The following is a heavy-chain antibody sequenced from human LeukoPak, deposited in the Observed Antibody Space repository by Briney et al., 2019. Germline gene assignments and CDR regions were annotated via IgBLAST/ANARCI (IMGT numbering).Heavy chain of an antibody. V-gene: IGHV3-33*01. J-gene: IGHJ3*01. D-gene: IGHD2-15*01. CDR1: RFTCSLYD. Sequence: GGSLSLFCGPSRFTCSLYDMLWPRLAPGKGLECVSAMWEDGCNAFSAVSVKGRFTISRDNSKNTMNLQMNSLTGEDTAVYYCARENWDHCSGHTCYGVFDLWGQGTMVTVSA. CDR2: MWEDGCNA. CDR3: ARENWDHCSGHTCYGVFDL.